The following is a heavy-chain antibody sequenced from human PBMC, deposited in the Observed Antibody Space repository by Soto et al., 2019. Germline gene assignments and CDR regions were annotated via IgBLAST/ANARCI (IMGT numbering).Heavy chain of an antibody. D-gene: IGHD6-25*01. Sequence: QVQLVESGGGVVQPGRSLRLSCAASGFTFSSYGMHWVRQAPGKGLEWVAVIWYDGSNKYYADSVKGRFTISRDNSKNTLYLQMNSLRAEDTAVYYCAKDLPRAAAVVYYYYGMDVWGQGTTVTVSS. CDR3: AKDLPRAAAVVYYYYGMDV. V-gene: IGHV3-33*06. J-gene: IGHJ6*02. CDR2: IWYDGSNK. CDR1: GFTFSSYG.